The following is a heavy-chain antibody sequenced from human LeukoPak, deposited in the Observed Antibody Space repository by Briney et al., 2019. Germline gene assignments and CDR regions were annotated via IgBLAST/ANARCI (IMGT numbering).Heavy chain of an antibody. CDR1: GFTFSSYR. CDR3: AKGGYDLDYYMDV. CDR2: ISSSSSYI. V-gene: IGHV3-21*01. D-gene: IGHD5-12*01. J-gene: IGHJ6*03. Sequence: GGSLRLSCAASGFTFSSYRMNWVRQAPGKGLEWVSSISSSSSYIYYADSVKGRFTISRDNAKNSLYLQMNSLRAEDTAVYYCAKGGYDLDYYMDVWGKGTTVTISS.